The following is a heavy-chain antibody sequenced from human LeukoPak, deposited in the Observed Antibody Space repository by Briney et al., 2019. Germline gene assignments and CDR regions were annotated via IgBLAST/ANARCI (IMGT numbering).Heavy chain of an antibody. CDR1: GGSISSYY. V-gene: IGHV4-59*01. CDR2: IYYTGNI. Sequence: SETLSLTCTVSGGSISSYYWSWIRQPPGKGLEWIGYIYYTGNIDYNPSLKSRVTISVDTSKNQFSLKLSSVTAADTAVYYCARSPKTYYYDSSGWHFQHWGQGTLVTVSS. J-gene: IGHJ1*01. CDR3: ARSPKTYYYDSSGWHFQH. D-gene: IGHD3-22*01.